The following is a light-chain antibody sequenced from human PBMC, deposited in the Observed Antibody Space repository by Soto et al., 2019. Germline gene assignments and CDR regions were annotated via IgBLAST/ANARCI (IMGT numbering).Light chain of an antibody. CDR2: GAS. V-gene: IGKV3-20*01. CDR3: QQHSYSPRL. J-gene: IGKJ1*01. CDR1: QSVSSTF. Sequence: EIVLTQSPGTLSLSPGERATLSCRASQSVSSTFLAWYQQKPGQGPRLLIYGASSRATGIPDRFSGSVSGTDFTLTISRLEPEDFAVYYCQQHSYSPRLFGQGTRVEIK.